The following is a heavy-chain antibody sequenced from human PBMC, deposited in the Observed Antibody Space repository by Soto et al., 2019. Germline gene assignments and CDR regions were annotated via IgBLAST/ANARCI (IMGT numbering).Heavy chain of an antibody. CDR2: ISYDGSNT. CDR3: GKEGGLSGSYYISSSYYFDY. D-gene: IGHD1-26*01. CDR1: GFTFSSYG. J-gene: IGHJ4*02. Sequence: QVQLVESGGGVVQPGRSLRLSCVASGFTFSSYGMHWVRQAPGKGLEWVAIISYDGSNTYYADSVKGRFTISRDNSKNTLYLQMNSLRAEDTSVYYCGKEGGLSGSYYISSSYYFDYWGQGTLGTVSS. V-gene: IGHV3-30*18.